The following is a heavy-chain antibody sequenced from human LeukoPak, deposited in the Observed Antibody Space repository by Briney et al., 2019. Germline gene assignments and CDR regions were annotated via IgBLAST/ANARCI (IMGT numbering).Heavy chain of an antibody. CDR1: GYSISSGYY. CDR3: AREKSGRGSGSYWGNYYYYYYMDV. V-gene: IGHV4-38-2*02. D-gene: IGHD3-10*01. J-gene: IGHJ6*03. CDR2: IYHSGST. Sequence: PSETLSLTCTVSGYSISSGYYWGWIRQPPGKGLEWIGEIYHSGSTNYNPSLKSRVTISVDKSKNQFSLKLTSVTAADTAVYYCAREKSGRGSGSYWGNYYYYYYMDVWGKGTTVTISS.